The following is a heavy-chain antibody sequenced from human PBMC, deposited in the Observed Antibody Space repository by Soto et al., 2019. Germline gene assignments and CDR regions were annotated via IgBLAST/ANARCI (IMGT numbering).Heavy chain of an antibody. CDR2: ISSSGSTI. J-gene: IGHJ6*02. V-gene: IGHV3-48*03. CDR3: ARDHKGGYYYYGMDA. CDR1: GFTFSSYE. Sequence: PGGSLRLSCAASGFTFSSYEMNWVRLAPGKGLEWVSYISSSGSTIYYADSVKGRFTISRDNAKNSLYLQMNSLRAEDTAVYYCARDHKGGYYYYGMDAWGQGTTVTVSS.